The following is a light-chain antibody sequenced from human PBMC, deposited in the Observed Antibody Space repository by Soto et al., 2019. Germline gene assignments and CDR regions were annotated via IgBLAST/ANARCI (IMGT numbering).Light chain of an antibody. Sequence: QSALTQPASVSGSPGQSITISCTATRSDVDGYNYVSWYQQHPGRVPKLIIFEDTYRPSGTSNRFSGSKSGNTASLTISGLQADDEAHYYCSSYKPSGTVFGGGTQLTVL. V-gene: IGLV2-14*01. J-gene: IGLJ2*01. CDR1: RSDVDGYNY. CDR2: EDT. CDR3: SSYKPSGTV.